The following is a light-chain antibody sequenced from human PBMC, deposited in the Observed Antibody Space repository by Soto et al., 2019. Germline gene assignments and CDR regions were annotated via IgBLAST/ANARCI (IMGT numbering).Light chain of an antibody. CDR1: QSVLYSSNNKNS. Sequence: DIVMTQSPDSLAVSLGERATITCKSSQSVLYSSNNKNSVAWYQQKPGQPPKLLIYWASNRESGVPDRFSGSGSVTDSTLTISSLQAEDVAVYYCQQYYRPWTVGQGTKVELK. CDR2: WAS. J-gene: IGKJ1*01. V-gene: IGKV4-1*01. CDR3: QQYYRPWT.